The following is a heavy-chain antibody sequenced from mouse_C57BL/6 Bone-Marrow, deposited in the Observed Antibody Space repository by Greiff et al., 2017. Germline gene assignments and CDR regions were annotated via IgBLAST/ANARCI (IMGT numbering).Heavy chain of an antibody. D-gene: IGHD2-10*01. Sequence: QVQLQQPGAELVRPGTSVKLSCKASGYTFTSYWMHWVKQRPGQGLGWIGVIDPSDSYTNYNQKFKGKATLTVDTSSSTAYMQLSSLTSEDSAVYYCARLALLPWGQGTLVTVSA. CDR1: GYTFTSYW. J-gene: IGHJ3*01. V-gene: IGHV1-59*01. CDR3: ARLALLP. CDR2: IDPSDSYT.